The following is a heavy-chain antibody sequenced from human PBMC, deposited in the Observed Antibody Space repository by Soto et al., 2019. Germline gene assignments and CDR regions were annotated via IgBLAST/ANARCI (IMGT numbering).Heavy chain of an antibody. J-gene: IGHJ4*02. CDR2: INPSGGST. D-gene: IGHD1-26*01. CDR3: ARTRGTGELLPYFDY. CDR1: GYTFTSYY. V-gene: IGHV1-46*01. Sequence: QVQLVQSGAEVKKPGASVKVSCKASGYTFTSYYMHWVRQAPGQGLEWMGIINPSGGSTSYAQKFQGRVTMTRDTSTSTVYMELSSLRSEDTAVYYCARTRGTGELLPYFDYWGQGTLVTVSS.